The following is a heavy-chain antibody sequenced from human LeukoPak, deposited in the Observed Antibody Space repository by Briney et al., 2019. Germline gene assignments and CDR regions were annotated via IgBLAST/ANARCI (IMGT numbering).Heavy chain of an antibody. V-gene: IGHV1-2*02. CDR1: GYTFTGYY. Sequence: VASVKVSCKASGYTFTGYYMHWVRQAPGQGLEWMGWINPNSGGTNYAQKSQGRVTMTRDTSISTAYMELSRLRSDDTAVYYCARSPYSGWYDYWYFDLWGRGTLVTVSS. D-gene: IGHD6-19*01. CDR2: INPNSGGT. J-gene: IGHJ2*01. CDR3: ARSPYSGWYDYWYFDL.